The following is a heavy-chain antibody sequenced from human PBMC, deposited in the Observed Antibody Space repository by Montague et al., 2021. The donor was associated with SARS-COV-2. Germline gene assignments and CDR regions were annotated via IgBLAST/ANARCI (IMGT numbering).Heavy chain of an antibody. V-gene: IGHV4-59*01. J-gene: IGHJ6*02. D-gene: IGHD2-21*02. CDR3: ARDLLPPRTAIKTNFFGLDV. CDR2: IYHSGNT. CDR1: GGFISSSY. Sequence: SETLSLTCTVYGGFISSSYWSWIRQPPGKGLEWIGNIYHSGNTNYNPSLKSRATISIDTSMNQFSLSLSSMTAADTAVYFCARDLLPPRTAIKTNFFGLDVWGQGTTVIVSS.